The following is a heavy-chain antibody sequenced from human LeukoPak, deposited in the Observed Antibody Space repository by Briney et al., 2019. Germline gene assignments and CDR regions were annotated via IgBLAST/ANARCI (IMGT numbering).Heavy chain of an antibody. CDR3: ARFLRGALDY. V-gene: IGHV4-31*03. CDR1: GGSISSGGYY. Sequence: PSETLSLTCTVSGGSISSGGYYWSWIRQRPGKGLEWIGYIYYSGSTYYNPSLKSRVTISVDTSKNQFSLKLSSVTAADTAVYYCARFLRGALDYWGQGTLVTVSS. J-gene: IGHJ4*02. D-gene: IGHD3-10*01. CDR2: IYYSGST.